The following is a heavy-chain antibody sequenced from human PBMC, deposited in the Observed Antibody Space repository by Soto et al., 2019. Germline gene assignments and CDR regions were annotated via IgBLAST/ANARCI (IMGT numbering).Heavy chain of an antibody. CDR2: LYPGDSDT. D-gene: IGHD4-17*01. CDR1: GYYFPSYW. J-gene: IGHJ4*02. V-gene: IGHV5-51*01. Sequence: GESLKISCKGSGYYFPSYWIGWVRQMPGKGLEWMGILYPGDSDTRYSPSFQGQVTIPADRSISTAYLQWSSLKPSDTAMYYCARQGNGAEGFDYWGQGTLVTVSS. CDR3: ARQGNGAEGFDY.